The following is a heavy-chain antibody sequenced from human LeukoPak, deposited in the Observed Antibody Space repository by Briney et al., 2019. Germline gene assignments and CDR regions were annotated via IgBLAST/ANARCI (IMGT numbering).Heavy chain of an antibody. CDR3: ARHNIQLWLGGYYYHYYYYMDV. Sequence: PSETLSLTCAVYGGSFSGYYWSWIRQPPGKGLEWIGEINHSGSTNYNPSLKSRVTISVDTSKNQFSLKLSSVTAADTAVYYCARHNIQLWLGGYYYHYYYYMDVWGKGTTVTISS. D-gene: IGHD5-18*01. CDR1: GGSFSGYY. J-gene: IGHJ6*03. V-gene: IGHV4-34*01. CDR2: INHSGST.